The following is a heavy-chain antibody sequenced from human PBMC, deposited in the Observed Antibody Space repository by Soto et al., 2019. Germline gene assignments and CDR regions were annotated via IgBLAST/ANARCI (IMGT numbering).Heavy chain of an antibody. Sequence: AESLTTSCKVPGYSFTRYWIGWVGQMPGKGLEGMRIIYPGDSDTRYSPSFQGQVTISADKSISTAYLQWSSLKASDTAMYYCARCSGRYYYDSSGYYHLTYGMDVWGQGTTVTVSS. V-gene: IGHV5-51*01. D-gene: IGHD3-22*01. CDR2: IYPGDSDT. CDR3: ARCSGRYYYDSSGYYHLTYGMDV. J-gene: IGHJ6*02. CDR1: GYSFTRYW.